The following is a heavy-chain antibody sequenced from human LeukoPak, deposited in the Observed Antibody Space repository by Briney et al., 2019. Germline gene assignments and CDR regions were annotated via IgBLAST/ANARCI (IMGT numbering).Heavy chain of an antibody. CDR2: IYYSGST. CDR1: GFTFSSYSMN. CDR3: ARQDIVIVPAQIDD. D-gene: IGHD2-2*01. Sequence: PGGSLRLSCAASGFTFSSYSMNWVRQAPGKGLEWIGNIYYSGSTYYNPSLKSRVTISVDMSKNQFSLNLTSVTAADTAVYYCARQDIVIVPAQIDDWGQGTLVTVSS. V-gene: IGHV4-59*08. J-gene: IGHJ4*02.